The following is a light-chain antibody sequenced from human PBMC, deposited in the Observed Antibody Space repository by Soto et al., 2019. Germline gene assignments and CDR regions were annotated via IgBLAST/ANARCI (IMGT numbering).Light chain of an antibody. Sequence: QPVLTQSPSASASLGASVKLTCTLSSGHSRYAIAWHQQQPEKGPRYLMKVNSDGSHNKGDGIPDRFSGSSSGAERYLTISSLQSEDEGDYYCQTWGTGIQVVFGGGTKVTVL. CDR2: VNSDGSH. J-gene: IGLJ2*01. V-gene: IGLV4-69*02. CDR1: SGHSRYA. CDR3: QTWGTGIQVV.